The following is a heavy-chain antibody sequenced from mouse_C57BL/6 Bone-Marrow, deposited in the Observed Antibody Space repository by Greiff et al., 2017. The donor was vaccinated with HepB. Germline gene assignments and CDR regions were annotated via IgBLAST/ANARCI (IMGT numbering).Heavy chain of an antibody. V-gene: IGHV5-4*03. D-gene: IGHD1-1*01. J-gene: IGHJ2*01. CDR3: ARVCYYGSSFDY. CDR2: ISDGGSHT. CDR1: GFTFSSYA. Sequence: EVKLMESGGGLVKPGGSLKLSCAASGFTFSSYAMSWVRQTPEKRLEWVATISDGGSHTYYPDNVKGRFTISRDNAKNNLYLQMSHLKSEDTAMYYCARVCYYGSSFDYWGQGTTLTVSS.